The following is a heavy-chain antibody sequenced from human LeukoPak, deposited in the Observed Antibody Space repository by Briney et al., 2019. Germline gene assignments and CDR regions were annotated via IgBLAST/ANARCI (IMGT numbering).Heavy chain of an antibody. CDR3: ASPAAGNNYYYYYYMDV. D-gene: IGHD6-13*01. J-gene: IGHJ6*03. Sequence: PSETLSLTCTVSGYSISSGYYWGWIRQPPGKRLEWIGSIYHSGSTYYNPSLKSRVTISVDTSKNQFSLKLSSVTAADTAVYYCASPAAGNNYYYYYYMDVWGKGTTVTVSS. V-gene: IGHV4-38-2*02. CDR2: IYHSGST. CDR1: GYSISSGYY.